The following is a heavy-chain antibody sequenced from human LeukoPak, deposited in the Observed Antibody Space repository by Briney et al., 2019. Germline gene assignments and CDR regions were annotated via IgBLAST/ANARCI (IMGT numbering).Heavy chain of an antibody. CDR3: ARCRGFGVVPRKTNFDY. J-gene: IGHJ4*02. V-gene: IGHV4-61*02. D-gene: IGHD3-3*01. Sequence: SETLSLTCTVSGDSISSGDYYWSWIRQPAGKGLEWIGRISSSGSTNYNPSLKSRVTISVDTSKNQFSLKLSSVTAADTAVYYCARCRGFGVVPRKTNFDYWGQGTLVTVSS. CDR2: ISSSGST. CDR1: GDSISSGDYY.